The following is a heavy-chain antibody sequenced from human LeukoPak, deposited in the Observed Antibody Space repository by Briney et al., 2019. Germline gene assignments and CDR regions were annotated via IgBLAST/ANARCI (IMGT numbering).Heavy chain of an antibody. CDR1: GGSISSYY. V-gene: IGHV4-4*07. Sequence: PSETLSLACTVSGGSISSYYWSCIRQPAGKGLEWIGRIYTSGSTNYNPSLKSRVTMSIDTSSNHFSLKLSSVTAADTAVSYCARARDCSSTSCSPGYYFDYWGQGTLVTVSS. CDR3: ARARDCSSTSCSPGYYFDY. J-gene: IGHJ4*02. CDR2: IYTSGST. D-gene: IGHD2-2*01.